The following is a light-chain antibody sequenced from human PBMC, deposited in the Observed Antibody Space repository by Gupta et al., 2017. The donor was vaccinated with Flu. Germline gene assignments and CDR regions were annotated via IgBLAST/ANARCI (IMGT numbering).Light chain of an antibody. CDR3: QQYNNWPWT. CDR1: QTAGSY. Sequence: EIVMTQSPATLSVSPGERVNVSCRASQTAGSYLAWYQQKPGQAPRLLIYAASARATGIPDRFSGSGSGTDFTLTISSLQSEDFAVYFCQQYNNWPWTFGHGTKVDLK. V-gene: IGKV3-15*01. CDR2: AAS. J-gene: IGKJ3*01.